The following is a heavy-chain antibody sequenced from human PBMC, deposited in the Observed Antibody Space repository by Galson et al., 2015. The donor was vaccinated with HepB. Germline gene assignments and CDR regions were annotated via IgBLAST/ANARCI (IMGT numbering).Heavy chain of an antibody. CDR3: ARELRTSGWELRGESFDY. Sequence: SLRLSCAASGFTFSSYGMHWVRQAPGKGLEWVAVIWYDGSNKYYADSVKGRFTISRDNSKNTLYLQMNSLRAEDTAVYYCARELRTSGWELRGESFDYWGQGTLVTVSS. V-gene: IGHV3-33*01. D-gene: IGHD1-26*01. J-gene: IGHJ4*02. CDR1: GFTFSSYG. CDR2: IWYDGSNK.